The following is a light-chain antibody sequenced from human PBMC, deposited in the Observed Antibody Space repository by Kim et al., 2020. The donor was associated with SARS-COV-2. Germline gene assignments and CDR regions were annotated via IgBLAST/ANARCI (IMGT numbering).Light chain of an antibody. CDR1: NIGSKS. J-gene: IGLJ1*01. CDR2: YDS. CDR3: QVWDSSSDHV. V-gene: IGLV3-21*04. Sequence: SYELTQPPSVSVAPGKTARIPCGGNNIGSKSVHWYQQKPGQAPVLVIYYDSDRPSGIPERFSGSNSGNTATLTISRVEAGDEADYYCQVWDSSSDHVFVTGTKVTVL.